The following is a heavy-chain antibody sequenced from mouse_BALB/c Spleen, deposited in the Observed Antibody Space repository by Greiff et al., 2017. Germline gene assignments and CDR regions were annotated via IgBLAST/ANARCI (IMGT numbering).Heavy chain of an antibody. CDR3: TTHKGRIYYDAMDY. CDR1: GYTFTSYW. J-gene: IGHJ4*01. V-gene: IGHV1-69*02. Sequence: QVQLQQPGAELVRPGASVKLSCKASGYTFTSYWINWVKQRPGQGLEWIGNIYPSDSYTNYNQKFKDKATLTVDKSSSTAYMQLSSPTSEDSAVYYCTTHKGRIYYDAMDYWGQGTSVTVSS. CDR2: IYPSDSYT.